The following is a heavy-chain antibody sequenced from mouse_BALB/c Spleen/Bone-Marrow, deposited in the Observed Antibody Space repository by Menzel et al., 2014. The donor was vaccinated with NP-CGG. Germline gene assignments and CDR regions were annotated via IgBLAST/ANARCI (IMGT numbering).Heavy chain of an antibody. D-gene: IGHD4-1*01. CDR1: GYTFTSYW. J-gene: IGHJ4*01. Sequence: VQVVESGADLVKPGASVKMSCKASGYTFTSYWMHWVKQRPGQGLEWIGVLDPSDSYTTYNQKFKGKATLTVDTSSNTAYMQLSSLTSEDSAVYYCTRGANPYYYTMDYWGQGTSVTVSS. CDR2: LDPSDSYT. V-gene: IGHV1S127*01. CDR3: TRGANPYYYTMDY.